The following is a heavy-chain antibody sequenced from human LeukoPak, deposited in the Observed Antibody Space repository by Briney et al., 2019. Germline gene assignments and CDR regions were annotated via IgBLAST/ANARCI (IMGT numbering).Heavy chain of an antibody. CDR2: LSGSGVST. D-gene: IGHD3-16*02. Sequence: GGSLRFSCAASGFTFSNYAMNWVRQAPGKGLEWVSGLSGSGVSTYFADSVKGRFTISRDNSKNTLYLQMNSLRAEDTAVYYCAKDYDYVWGSYRPFDYWGQGTLVTVSS. V-gene: IGHV3-23*01. CDR3: AKDYDYVWGSYRPFDY. CDR1: GFTFSNYA. J-gene: IGHJ4*02.